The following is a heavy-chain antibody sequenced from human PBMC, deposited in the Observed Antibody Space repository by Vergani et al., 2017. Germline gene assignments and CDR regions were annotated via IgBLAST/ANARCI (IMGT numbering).Heavy chain of an antibody. Sequence: QVTLRESGPALLKPTQTLTLTCIFSGVSLSTSGMCVSWLRQPPGKALEWLARIDWVDDKYYSTSLKTSLTISKDTSKNQVVLTMTNMDPVDTATYYCARTGYSYSKAFDYWGQGTLVTVSS. J-gene: IGHJ4*02. CDR3: ARTGYSYSKAFDY. D-gene: IGHD5-18*01. CDR1: GVSLSTSGMC. V-gene: IGHV2-70*15. CDR2: IDWVDDK.